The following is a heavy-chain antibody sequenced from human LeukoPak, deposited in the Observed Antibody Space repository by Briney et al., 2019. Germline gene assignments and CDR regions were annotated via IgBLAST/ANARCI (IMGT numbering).Heavy chain of an antibody. CDR2: IYHSGST. CDR1: GYSISSGYY. CDR3: ARVRGYCSSTICYRYYFDY. V-gene: IGHV4-38-2*02. J-gene: IGHJ4*02. D-gene: IGHD2-2*01. Sequence: SETLSLTCTVSGYSISSGYYWAWIRQPPGKGLEWIGTIYHSGSTYYNPSLKSRVTISVDTSKDQFSLKLTSVTAADTAVNYCARVRGYCSSTICYRYYFDYWGQGTLVTVSS.